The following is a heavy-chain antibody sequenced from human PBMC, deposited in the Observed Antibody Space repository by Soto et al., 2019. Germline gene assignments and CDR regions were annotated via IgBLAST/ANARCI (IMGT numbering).Heavy chain of an antibody. D-gene: IGHD1-1*01. J-gene: IGHJ5*02. CDR3: ARHSSGTTLTSNWFDP. V-gene: IGHV4-59*08. Sequence: SETLSLTCTVSGGSISSYYWSWIRQPPGKGLEWIGYIYYSGSTNYNPSLKSRVTISVDTSKNQFSLKLSSVTAADTAVYYCARHSSGTTLTSNWFDPWGQGTLVTVSS. CDR2: IYYSGST. CDR1: GGSISSYY.